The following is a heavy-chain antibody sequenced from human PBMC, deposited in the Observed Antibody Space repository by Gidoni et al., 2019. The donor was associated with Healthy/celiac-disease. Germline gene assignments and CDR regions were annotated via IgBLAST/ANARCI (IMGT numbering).Heavy chain of an antibody. CDR2: ISSSSYI. J-gene: IGHJ4*02. V-gene: IGHV3-21*01. Sequence: EVQLVESGGGLVTPGGSLRLSCAASGFTFSSDCMNWVRQAPGKGLEWVSYISSSSYIYYADSVKGRFTISRDNAKNSLYLQMNSLRAEDTAVYYCARELELLPDYWGQGTLVTVSS. CDR3: ARELELLPDY. CDR1: GFTFSSDC. D-gene: IGHD1-7*01.